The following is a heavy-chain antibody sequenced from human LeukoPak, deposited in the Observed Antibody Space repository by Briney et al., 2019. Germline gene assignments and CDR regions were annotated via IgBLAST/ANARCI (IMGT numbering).Heavy chain of an antibody. Sequence: SETLSLTCTVSGGSISSSSYYWGWIRQPPGKGLEWIGSIYYSGSTYYNPSLKSRVTISVDTSKNQFSLKLSSVTAADTAVYYCAREGMTTVTTSNWFDPWGQGTRVTVSS. CDR2: IYYSGST. J-gene: IGHJ5*02. CDR1: GGSISSSSYY. D-gene: IGHD4-11*01. V-gene: IGHV4-39*07. CDR3: AREGMTTVTTSNWFDP.